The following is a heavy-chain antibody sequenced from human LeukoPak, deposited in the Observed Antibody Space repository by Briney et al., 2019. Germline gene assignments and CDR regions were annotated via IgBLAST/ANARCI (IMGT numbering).Heavy chain of an antibody. V-gene: IGHV1-24*01. D-gene: IGHD2-15*01. CDR2: FDPEDGET. CDR1: GYSLTELS. Sequence: AAVKLSCMVSGYSLTELSMQWVRQPPGKGLEWMGGFDPEDGETMYAQNFRVRVTMTEDTSTDTAYMEVNSLRSEDTAVYYCARDGDNCSGGSCYYYWGQGTLVTVSS. CDR3: ARDGDNCSGGSCYYY. J-gene: IGHJ4*02.